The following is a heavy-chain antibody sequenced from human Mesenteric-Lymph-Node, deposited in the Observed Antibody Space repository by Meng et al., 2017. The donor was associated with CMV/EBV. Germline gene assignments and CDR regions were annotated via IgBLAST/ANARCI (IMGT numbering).Heavy chain of an antibody. CDR3: ARDGAYYYDSSVIVGTFDI. J-gene: IGHJ3*02. D-gene: IGHD3-22*01. CDR1: GASISSGGYY. Sequence: SDTLSLTGTVSGASISSGGYYWSWIRQHPGKGREWIAYIYYSGTTYYHPSLKSRVTISVDTSKNQFSLKLNSVTAADTAVYYCARDGAYYYDSSVIVGTFDIWGQGTMVTVSS. CDR2: IYYSGTT. V-gene: IGHV4-31*03.